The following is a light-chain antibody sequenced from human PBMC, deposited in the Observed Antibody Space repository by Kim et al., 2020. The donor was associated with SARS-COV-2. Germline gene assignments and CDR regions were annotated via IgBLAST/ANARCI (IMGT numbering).Light chain of an antibody. CDR2: DAS. CDR1: QSVSGN. V-gene: IGKV3-11*01. CDR3: QQRGNWPLT. Sequence: LSPVAGATLSCRASQSVSGNSAWYQQEPGQAPRLLIYDASNRATDIPARFSGSGSGTDFTLTISSLEPEDFAVYYCQQRGNWPLTFGGGTKVDIK. J-gene: IGKJ4*01.